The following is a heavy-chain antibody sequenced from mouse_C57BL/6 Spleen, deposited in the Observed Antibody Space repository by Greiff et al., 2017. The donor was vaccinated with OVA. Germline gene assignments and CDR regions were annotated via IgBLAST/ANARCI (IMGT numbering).Heavy chain of an antibody. Sequence: VHLVESGPGLVQPSQSLSITCTVSGFSLTSYGVHWVRQSPGKGLEWLGVIWSGGSTDYNAAFISRLSISKDNSKSQVFFKMNSLQADDTAIYYCARNWYYDSYAMDYWGQGTSVTVSS. J-gene: IGHJ4*01. V-gene: IGHV2-2*01. CDR2: IWSGGST. CDR1: GFSLTSYG. D-gene: IGHD1-1*02. CDR3: ARNWYYDSYAMDY.